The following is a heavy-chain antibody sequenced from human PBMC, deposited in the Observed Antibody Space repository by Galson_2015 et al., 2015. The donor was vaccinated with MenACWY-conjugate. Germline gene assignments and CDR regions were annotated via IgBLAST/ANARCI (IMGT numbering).Heavy chain of an antibody. CDR2: IRPSGDDGT. Sequence: SVKVSCKASGYTSTTYYMHWVRQAPGQGLEWTGIIRPSGDDGTTYAQKFQGRVTMTRDTSTSTVYMDLSSLRSEDTAVYYCVREYRGGSFDYWGQGTLVTVSS. D-gene: IGHD1-26*01. CDR1: GYTSTTYY. CDR3: VREYRGGSFDY. J-gene: IGHJ4*02. V-gene: IGHV1-46*01.